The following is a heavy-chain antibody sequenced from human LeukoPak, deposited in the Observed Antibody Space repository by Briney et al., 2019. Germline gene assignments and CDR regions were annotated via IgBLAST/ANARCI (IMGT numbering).Heavy chain of an antibody. Sequence: SETLSLTCTVSGDSISSGNYYWSWIRQPAGKGLEWIGRIYTSGSTNYNPSLKSRVTISVVTSKNQFSLKLTSVTAADTAVYFCARGHQGLDPWGQGILVTVSS. J-gene: IGHJ5*02. V-gene: IGHV4-61*02. D-gene: IGHD2-2*01. CDR1: GDSISSGNYY. CDR3: ARGHQGLDP. CDR2: IYTSGST.